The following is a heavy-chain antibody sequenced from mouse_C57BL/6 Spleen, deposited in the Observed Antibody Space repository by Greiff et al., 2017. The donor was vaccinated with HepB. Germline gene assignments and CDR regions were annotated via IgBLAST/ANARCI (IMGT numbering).Heavy chain of an antibody. V-gene: IGHV5-4*01. CDR1: GFTFSSYA. D-gene: IGHD2-4*01. CDR3: ARDDYDGAMDY. J-gene: IGHJ4*01. Sequence: DVKLVESGGGLVKPGGSLKLSCAASGFTFSSYAMSWVRQTPEKRLEWVATISDGGSYTYYPDNVKGRFTISRDNAKNNLYLQMSHLKSEDTAMYYCARDDYDGAMDYWGQGTSVTVSS. CDR2: ISDGGSYT.